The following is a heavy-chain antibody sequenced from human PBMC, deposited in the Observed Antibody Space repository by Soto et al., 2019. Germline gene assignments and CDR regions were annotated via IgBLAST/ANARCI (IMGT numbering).Heavy chain of an antibody. CDR2: IYSGGST. CDR3: ERDGGGWFDP. Sequence: EVQLVETGGGLIQPGGSLRLSCAASGFTVSSNYMSWVRQAPGKGLEWVAVIYSGGSTYYAESVKGRFTISKNNSKNTLYLQMISLRAEDTAVYYCERDGGGWFDPWGQGTLVTVSS. CDR1: GFTVSSNY. J-gene: IGHJ5*02. D-gene: IGHD3-16*01. V-gene: IGHV3-53*02.